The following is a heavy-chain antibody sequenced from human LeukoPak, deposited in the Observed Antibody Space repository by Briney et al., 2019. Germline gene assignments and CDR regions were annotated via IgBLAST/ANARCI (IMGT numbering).Heavy chain of an antibody. V-gene: IGHV1-2*02. CDR2: INPNSGGT. CDR1: GYAFTGYY. J-gene: IGHJ6*02. CDR3: ARPVDTAMVPGGMDV. D-gene: IGHD5-18*01. Sequence: ASVKVSRKASGYAFTGYYMHWVRQAPGQGLEWMGWINPNSGGTNYAQKFQGRVTMTRDTSISTAYMELSRLGSDDTAVYYCARPVDTAMVPGGMDVWGQGTTVTVSS.